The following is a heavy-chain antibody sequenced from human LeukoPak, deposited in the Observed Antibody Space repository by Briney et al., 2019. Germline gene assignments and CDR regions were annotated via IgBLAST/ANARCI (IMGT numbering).Heavy chain of an antibody. J-gene: IGHJ4*02. CDR2: ISYDGSNK. CDR3: AIPPTTVTVGY. V-gene: IGHV3-30-3*01. D-gene: IGHD4-17*01. Sequence: GGSLRLSCAASGFTFSSYAMHWVRQAPGKGLEWVAVISYDGSNKYYADSVKGRFTISRDNSKNTLYLQMNSLRAEDTAVYYCAIPPTTVTVGYWGQGTLVTVSS. CDR1: GFTFSSYA.